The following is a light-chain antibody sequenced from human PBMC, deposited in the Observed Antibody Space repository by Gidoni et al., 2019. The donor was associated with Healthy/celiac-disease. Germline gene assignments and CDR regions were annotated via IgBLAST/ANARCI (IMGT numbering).Light chain of an antibody. CDR3: QQRSNWLT. CDR2: DAS. Sequence: EIVLTQSPATLSLSPGERATLSCRASQSVSSYLAWYQQKPGQAPRLHIYDASNRATGIPARFSGSGSGTDFTLTISSLEPEDFAVYYCQQRSNWLTFXGXTKVEIK. J-gene: IGKJ4*01. CDR1: QSVSSY. V-gene: IGKV3-11*01.